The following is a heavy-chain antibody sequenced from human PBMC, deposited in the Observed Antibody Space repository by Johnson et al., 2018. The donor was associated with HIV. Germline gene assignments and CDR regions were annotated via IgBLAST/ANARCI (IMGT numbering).Heavy chain of an antibody. D-gene: IGHD3-3*01. V-gene: IGHV3-20*04. CDR3: AKSPRFTIFGSDAFDI. CDR2: VNWNGGST. CDR1: GFIFNDYV. Sequence: VQLVESGGGMVRPGGSLRLSCAASGFIFNDYVMNWVRQAPGKGLEWVSGVNWNGGSTGYADSVKGRFTISRDNSKNTLYLQMNSLIAEDTAVYYCAKSPRFTIFGSDAFDIWGQGTMVTVSS. J-gene: IGHJ3*02.